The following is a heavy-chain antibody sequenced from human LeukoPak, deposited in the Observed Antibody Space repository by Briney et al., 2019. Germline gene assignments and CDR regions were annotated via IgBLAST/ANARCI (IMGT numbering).Heavy chain of an antibody. V-gene: IGHV3-23*01. CDR2: ISDSDGTT. Sequence: GGSLRLSCAASGFTFSSYAMSWVRQAPGKGLEWVSGISDSDGTTYYADSVKGRFTISRDNSQSTLYLQMNSLRAEDTAVYYCAKYRGFGDSYDSWGQGTLVTVSS. CDR1: GFTFSSYA. D-gene: IGHD3-10*01. J-gene: IGHJ4*02. CDR3: AKYRGFGDSYDS.